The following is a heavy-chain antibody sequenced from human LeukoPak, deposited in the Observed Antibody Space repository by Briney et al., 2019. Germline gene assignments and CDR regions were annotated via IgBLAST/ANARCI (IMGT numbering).Heavy chain of an antibody. CDR2: IYYSGTT. D-gene: IGHD6-13*01. CDR1: GGSIGSHY. V-gene: IGHV4-59*11. J-gene: IGHJ4*02. CDR3: ARGVYIAAAQYGY. Sequence: SETLSLTCTVSGGSIGSHYWSWIRQPPGKGLEGIGYIYYSGTTNYNPSLKSRVTISVDTSKNQFSLKLSSVTAADTAVYYCARGVYIAAAQYGYWGQGTLVTVSS.